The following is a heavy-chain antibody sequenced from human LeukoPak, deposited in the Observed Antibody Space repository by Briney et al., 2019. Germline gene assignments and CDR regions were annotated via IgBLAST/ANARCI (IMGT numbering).Heavy chain of an antibody. CDR2: ISWNSGSI. CDR1: GFTFDDYA. D-gene: IGHD1-1*01. V-gene: IGHV3-9*01. J-gene: IGHJ6*02. Sequence: PGRSLRLSCAASGFTFDDYAMHWVRQAPGKGLEWVSGISWNSGSIGYADSVKGRFTISRDNAKNSLYLQMNSLRAEDTALYYCAKDIQAGTTAGTSMDVWGQGTTVTVSS. CDR3: AKDIQAGTTAGTSMDV.